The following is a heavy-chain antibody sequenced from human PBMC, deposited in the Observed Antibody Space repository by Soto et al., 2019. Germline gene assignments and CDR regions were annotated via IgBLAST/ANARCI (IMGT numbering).Heavy chain of an antibody. CDR3: AKHAAAAAPDY. J-gene: IGHJ4*02. CDR2: ISTSGSRT. D-gene: IGHD6-13*01. Sequence: GGSLRLSCAASGFTFRSYAMSWVRQAPGKELEWVSAISTSGSRTFYADSVKGRFTISRDNSKNTLYLQMNSLRAEDTAVYYCAKHAAAAAPDYWGQGTQVTVSS. CDR1: GFTFRSYA. V-gene: IGHV3-23*01.